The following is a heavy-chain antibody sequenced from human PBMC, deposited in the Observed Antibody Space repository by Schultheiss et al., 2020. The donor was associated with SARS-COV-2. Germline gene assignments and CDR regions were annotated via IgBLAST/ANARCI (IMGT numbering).Heavy chain of an antibody. Sequence: GGSLRLSCAASGFTFSSYGMHWVRQAPGKGLEWVAVIWYDGSNKYYADSVKGRFTISRDNSKNTLYLQMNSLRAEDTAVYYCAGGVVVPAAMLKRSDQHYYYYGMDVWGQGTTVTVSS. CDR1: GFTFSSYG. CDR3: AGGVVVPAAMLKRSDQHYYYYGMDV. V-gene: IGHV3-33*01. D-gene: IGHD2-2*01. J-gene: IGHJ6*02. CDR2: IWYDGSNK.